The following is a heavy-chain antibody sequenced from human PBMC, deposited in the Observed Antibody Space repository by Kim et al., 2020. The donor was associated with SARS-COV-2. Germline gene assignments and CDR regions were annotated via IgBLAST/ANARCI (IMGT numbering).Heavy chain of an antibody. D-gene: IGHD3-22*01. Sequence: DSVKGRFTITRDNSKNTLYLKMNSLRDEDTAVYYCAKDPKGSSGARAFDIWGQGTMVTVSS. V-gene: IGHV3-23*01. J-gene: IGHJ3*02. CDR3: AKDPKGSSGARAFDI.